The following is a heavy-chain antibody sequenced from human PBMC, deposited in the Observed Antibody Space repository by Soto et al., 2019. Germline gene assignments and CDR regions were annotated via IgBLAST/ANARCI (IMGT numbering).Heavy chain of an antibody. Sequence: PGGSLRLSCAASGFTVSSNYMSWVRQAPGKGLEWVSVIYSGGSTYYADSVKGRFTISRDNSKNTLYLQMNSLRAEGTAVYYCAMEARPSDYYLGYWGQGTLVTVSS. D-gene: IGHD2-21*02. J-gene: IGHJ4*02. CDR3: AMEARPSDYYLGY. CDR1: GFTVSSNY. CDR2: IYSGGST. V-gene: IGHV3-66*01.